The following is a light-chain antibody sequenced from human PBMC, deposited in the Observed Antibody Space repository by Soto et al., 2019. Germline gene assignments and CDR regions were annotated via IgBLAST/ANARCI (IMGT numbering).Light chain of an antibody. CDR3: QEFGNSRT. CDR2: ATS. J-gene: IGKJ2*01. V-gene: IGKV3-20*01. Sequence: EIVLTQSPGTLSLSPGERATLSCWASQTVTSTYLAWYQQKPGQAPRLLIYATSSRATGIPDRFSGSGSGTDFTLTISGLEPEDSAVYYCQEFGNSRTFGQGTKLEIK. CDR1: QTVTSTY.